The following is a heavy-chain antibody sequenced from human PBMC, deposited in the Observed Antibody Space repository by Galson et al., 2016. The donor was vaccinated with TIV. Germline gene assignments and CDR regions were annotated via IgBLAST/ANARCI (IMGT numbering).Heavy chain of an antibody. CDR3: ARPPYCGGDCYKYDN. CDR2: INAGSGHT. Sequence: SVKVSCKASGYTFTIYNMHWVRQAPGQRLEWMGWINAGSGHTKYSQKFQGSVTITRDTSASTAYMELSSLRPEDTAVYYCARPPYCGGDCYKYDNWGQGTLVTVSS. D-gene: IGHD2-21*01. CDR1: GYTFTIYN. J-gene: IGHJ4*02. V-gene: IGHV1-3*01.